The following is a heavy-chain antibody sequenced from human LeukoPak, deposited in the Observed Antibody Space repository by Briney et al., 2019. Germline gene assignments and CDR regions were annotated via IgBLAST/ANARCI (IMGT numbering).Heavy chain of an antibody. Sequence: SETLSLTCAVYGGSFSGYYWSWIRQPPGKGLEWIGEINHSGSTNYNPSLKSRVTISVDTSKNQFSLKLSSVTAADTAVYYCARGSSSWYAVWGQGTLVTVSS. D-gene: IGHD6-13*01. CDR3: ARGSSSWYAV. CDR1: GGSFSGYY. J-gene: IGHJ4*02. V-gene: IGHV4-34*01. CDR2: INHSGST.